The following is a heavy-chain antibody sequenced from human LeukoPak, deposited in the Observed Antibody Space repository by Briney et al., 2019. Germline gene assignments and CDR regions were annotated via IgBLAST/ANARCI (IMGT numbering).Heavy chain of an antibody. Sequence: GGSLRLSCAASGFTFSSHAMHWVRQAPGKGLEWVAVISYDGSNNYSADSVKGRFTISRDNSKNTLYLQMNSLRVEDTAVYYCARADGNYFFYYMDVWGKGTTVTVSS. CDR2: ISYDGSNN. D-gene: IGHD5-24*01. CDR1: GFTFSSHA. J-gene: IGHJ6*03. V-gene: IGHV3-30-3*01. CDR3: ARADGNYFFYYMDV.